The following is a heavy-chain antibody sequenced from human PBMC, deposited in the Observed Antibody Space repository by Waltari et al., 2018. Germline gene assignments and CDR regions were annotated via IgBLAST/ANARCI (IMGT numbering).Heavy chain of an antibody. CDR3: ARSPGDTAMGHYDY. V-gene: IGHV1-18*04. CDR2: SSAYKGNI. D-gene: IGHD5-18*01. J-gene: IGHJ4*02. CDR1: GYTFTSYG. Sequence: QVQLVQSGAEVKKPGASVKVSCKASGYTFTSYGISWVRQAPGQGLEWMGWSSAYKGNINDAQKLQGRGTMTTDTSTSTAYMELRSLRSDDTAVYYCARSPGDTAMGHYDYWGQGTLVTVSS.